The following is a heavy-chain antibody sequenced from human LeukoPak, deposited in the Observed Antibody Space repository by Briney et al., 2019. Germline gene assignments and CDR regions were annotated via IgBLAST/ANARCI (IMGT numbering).Heavy chain of an antibody. CDR1: GYTFTGYD. J-gene: IGHJ4*02. Sequence: ASVKVSCKASGYTFTGYDINWVRQATGQGLEWMGWMNPNSGNTGYAQKFQGRVTMTRNTSISTAYMELSSLRSEDTAVYYCARGRITMVRGVTRDYFLDYWGQGTLVTVSS. D-gene: IGHD3-10*01. V-gene: IGHV1-8*01. CDR3: ARGRITMVRGVTRDYFLDY. CDR2: MNPNSGNT.